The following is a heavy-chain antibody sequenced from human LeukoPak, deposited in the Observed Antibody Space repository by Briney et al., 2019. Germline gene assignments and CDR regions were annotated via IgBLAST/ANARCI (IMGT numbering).Heavy chain of an antibody. J-gene: IGHJ4*02. CDR3: TLGSTRYDSSDFDY. CDR1: GFTFDDYA. CDR2: IYSKADGGTT. D-gene: IGHD3-22*01. V-gene: IGHV3-15*06. Sequence: PGGSLRLSCAASGFTFDDYAMHWVRQAPGKGLEWVGRIYSKADGGTTNYAAPVKGRFTISRDDSKNTLYLQMNSLKTEDTAVYYCTLGSTRYDSSDFDYWGQGTLVTVSS.